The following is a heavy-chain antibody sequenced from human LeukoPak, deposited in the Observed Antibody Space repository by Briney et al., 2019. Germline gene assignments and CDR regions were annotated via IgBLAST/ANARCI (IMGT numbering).Heavy chain of an antibody. V-gene: IGHV4-30-2*01. CDR3: ARDSGDDILTGYRNDAFDI. D-gene: IGHD3-9*01. Sequence: SETLSLTCAVSGGSISSGGYSWSWIRQPPGKGLEWIGYIYHSGSTYYNPSLKSRVTISVDRSKNQFSLKLSSVTAADTAVYYCARDSGDDILTGYRNDAFDIWGQGTMVTVSS. J-gene: IGHJ3*02. CDR1: GGSISSGGYS. CDR2: IYHSGST.